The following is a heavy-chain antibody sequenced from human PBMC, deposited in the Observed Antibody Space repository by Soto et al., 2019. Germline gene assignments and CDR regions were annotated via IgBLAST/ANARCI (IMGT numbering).Heavy chain of an antibody. CDR2: INPGIGNT. CDR3: ARVGYDSSGLDFDY. V-gene: IGHV1-3*05. Sequence: QVQLVQSGAEEKKPGASVKVSCKASGYTFTIYAMHWVRQAPGQGLGWMGWINPGIGNTKYSQKFQGRVTITRDTSASTAYMELSSLRSEDTAVYYCARVGYDSSGLDFDYWGQGTLVTVSS. J-gene: IGHJ4*02. CDR1: GYTFTIYA. D-gene: IGHD3-22*01.